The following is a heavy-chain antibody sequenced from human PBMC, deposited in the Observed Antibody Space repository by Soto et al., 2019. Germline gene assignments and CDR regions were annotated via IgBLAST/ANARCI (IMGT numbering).Heavy chain of an antibody. CDR3: ASYYYDSSGYYTLFDY. D-gene: IGHD3-22*01. Sequence: SETLPLTCTVSGGSISSSSYYWGWIRQPPGKGLEWIGSIYYSGSTYYNPSLKSRVTISVDTSKNQFSLKLSSVTAADTAVYYCASYYYDSSGYYTLFDYWGQGTLVTVSS. J-gene: IGHJ4*02. CDR1: GGSISSSSYY. V-gene: IGHV4-39*01. CDR2: IYYSGST.